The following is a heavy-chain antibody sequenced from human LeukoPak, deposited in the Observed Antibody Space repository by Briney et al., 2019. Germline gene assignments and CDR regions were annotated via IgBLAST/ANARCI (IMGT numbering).Heavy chain of an antibody. D-gene: IGHD1-14*01. CDR1: GGSISSYY. J-gene: IGHJ6*03. Sequence: SETLSLTCGVSGGSISSYYWAWIRQAPGKGLEWIGYTYYAGSTNYNPSLKSRVTMSVDMSRNQFSLRMTSVTAADTAVYYCAREAQDFRTGNHRPGHYDYMDVWGKGTAVTVSS. V-gene: IGHV4-59*01. CDR2: TYYAGST. CDR3: AREAQDFRTGNHRPGHYDYMDV.